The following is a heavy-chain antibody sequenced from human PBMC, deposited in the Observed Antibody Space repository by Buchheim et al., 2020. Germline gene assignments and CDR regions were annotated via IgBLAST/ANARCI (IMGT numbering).Heavy chain of an antibody. J-gene: IGHJ6*02. Sequence: QVQLQESGPGLVKPSGTLSLTCAVSGGSISSSNWWSWVRQPPGKGLEWIGEIYHSGSTNYNPSLKSRVTISVDKSKNQFSLKLSSVTAADTAVYYCASGEGYCSGGSCYGSSYYYYGMDVWGQGTT. D-gene: IGHD2-15*01. CDR3: ASGEGYCSGGSCYGSSYYYYGMDV. CDR1: GGSISSSNW. V-gene: IGHV4-4*02. CDR2: IYHSGST.